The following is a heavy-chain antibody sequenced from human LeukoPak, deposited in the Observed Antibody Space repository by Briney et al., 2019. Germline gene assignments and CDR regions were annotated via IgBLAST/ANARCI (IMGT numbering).Heavy chain of an antibody. Sequence: GEPLKISCKGSGYSFTSYWIGWVRQMPGKGLEWMGNIYPGDSDTRYSPSFQCQVTISADKSISTAYLRWSSLKDSDTAMYYCARGPKIYYDSSGYYYYYGMDVWGQGTTVTVSS. CDR3: ARGPKIYYDSSGYYYYYGMDV. V-gene: IGHV5-51*01. D-gene: IGHD3-22*01. CDR1: GYSFTSYW. CDR2: IYPGDSDT. J-gene: IGHJ6*02.